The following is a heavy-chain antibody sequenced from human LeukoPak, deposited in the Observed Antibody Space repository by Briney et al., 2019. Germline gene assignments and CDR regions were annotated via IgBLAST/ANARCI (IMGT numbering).Heavy chain of an antibody. D-gene: IGHD3-22*01. CDR2: INPNSGGT. Sequence: ASVKVSCKASGYTFTGYYMHWVRQAPGQGLEWMGWINPNSGGTNYAQKFQGRVTMTRDTSISTAYMELSRLRSDDTAVYYCARAIPDYYDSSGYGGSEIWGQGTMVTVSS. CDR3: ARAIPDYYDSSGYGGSEI. V-gene: IGHV1-2*02. CDR1: GYTFTGYY. J-gene: IGHJ3*02.